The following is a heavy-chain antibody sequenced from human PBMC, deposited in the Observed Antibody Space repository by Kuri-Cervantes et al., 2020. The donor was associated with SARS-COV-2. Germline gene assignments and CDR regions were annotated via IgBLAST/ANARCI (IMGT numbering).Heavy chain of an antibody. D-gene: IGHD1-1*01. CDR3: ARPAETGTRFDY. Sequence: GESLKISCAASGFTFDDYGMSWVRQAPGKGLEWVSGINWNGGSTGYADSVKGRFTISRDNAKNSLYLQMNSLRAEDTALYYCARPAETGTRFDYWGQGTLVTVSS. CDR2: INWNGGST. V-gene: IGHV3-20*04. J-gene: IGHJ4*02. CDR1: GFTFDDYG.